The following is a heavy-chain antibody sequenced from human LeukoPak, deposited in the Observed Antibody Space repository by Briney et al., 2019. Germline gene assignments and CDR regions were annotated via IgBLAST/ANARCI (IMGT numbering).Heavy chain of an antibody. CDR3: ARGPARGGGITMVRGVYYFDY. V-gene: IGHV4-39*07. D-gene: IGHD3-10*01. CDR1: GGSISSSSYY. Sequence: SETLSLTCTVSGGSISSSSYYWGWIRQPPGKGLEWIGSIYYSGSTYYNPSLKSRVTISVDTSKNQFSLKLSSVTAADTAVYYCARGPARGGGITMVRGVYYFDYWGQGTLVTVSS. CDR2: IYYSGST. J-gene: IGHJ4*02.